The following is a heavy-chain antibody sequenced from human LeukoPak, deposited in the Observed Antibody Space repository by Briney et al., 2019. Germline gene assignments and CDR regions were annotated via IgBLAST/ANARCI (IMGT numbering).Heavy chain of an antibody. CDR3: ANPAGYSSSWYNFDYFDY. D-gene: IGHD6-13*01. V-gene: IGHV3-23*01. Sequence: ETLSLTCAVYGGSFSGYYWSWVRQAPGKGLEWVSAISGSGGSTYYADSVKGRFTISRDNSKNTLYLQMNSLRAEDTAVYYCANPAGYSSSWYNFDYFDYWGQGTLVTVSS. CDR2: ISGSGGST. CDR1: GGSFSGYY. J-gene: IGHJ4*02.